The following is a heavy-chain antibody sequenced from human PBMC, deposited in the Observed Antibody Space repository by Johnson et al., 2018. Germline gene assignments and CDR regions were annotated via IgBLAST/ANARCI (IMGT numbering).Heavy chain of an antibody. Sequence: VQSGRSLRLSCAASGFIFDDYAMHWVRQAPGKGLEWVSGISWNSGSIGYADSVKGRFTISRDNAKNSLYLQMNSLRAEDTALYSCAKEGWWGGNYYYYYMDVWGKGTTVTVSS. V-gene: IGHV3-9*01. J-gene: IGHJ6*03. CDR3: AKEGWWGGNYYYYYMDV. CDR1: GFIFDDYA. CDR2: ISWNSGSI. D-gene: IGHD2-15*01.